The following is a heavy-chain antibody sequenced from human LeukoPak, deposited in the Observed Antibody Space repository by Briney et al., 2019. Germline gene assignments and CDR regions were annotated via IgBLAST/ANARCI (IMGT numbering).Heavy chain of an antibody. D-gene: IGHD6-13*01. CDR1: GYSFTTYW. Sequence: GESLKISCKGSGYSFTTYWIGWVRPMPGKGLEWVGIIYPGDSDTRYSPSFQGQVTISADKSISTAYLQWSSLKASDTAMYYCAKYSSSYGFDIWGQGTMVTVSS. CDR3: AKYSSSYGFDI. CDR2: IYPGDSDT. V-gene: IGHV5-51*01. J-gene: IGHJ3*02.